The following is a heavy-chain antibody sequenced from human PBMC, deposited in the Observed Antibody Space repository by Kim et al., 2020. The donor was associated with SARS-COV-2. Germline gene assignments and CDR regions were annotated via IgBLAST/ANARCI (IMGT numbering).Heavy chain of an antibody. Sequence: GGSLRLSCTASGFTFSNYWMHWVRQAPGKGLVWVASIKTDGSDTRYADSVKGRFTISRDNAENTLYLQMSTLSGEDTGLYYCARDELMGADIRGFGLWGRGTLVTVSS. V-gene: IGHV3-74*01. CDR1: GFTFSNYW. J-gene: IGHJ2*01. CDR3: ARDELMGADIRGFGL. D-gene: IGHD1-26*01. CDR2: IKTDGSDT.